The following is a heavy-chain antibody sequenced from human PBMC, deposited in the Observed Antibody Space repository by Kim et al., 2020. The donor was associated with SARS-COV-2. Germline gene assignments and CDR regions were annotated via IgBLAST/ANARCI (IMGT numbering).Heavy chain of an antibody. V-gene: IGHV3-30*03. J-gene: IGHJ4*02. D-gene: IGHD1-1*01. CDR3: ATRALGYFVYY. CDR1: GFTFSSYG. Sequence: GGSLRLSCAASGFTFSSYGMHWVRQAPGKGLEWVAVISYDGSNKYYADSVKGRFTISRDNSKNTLYLQMNSLRAEDTAVYYCATRALGYFVYYWGQGTL. CDR2: ISYDGSNK.